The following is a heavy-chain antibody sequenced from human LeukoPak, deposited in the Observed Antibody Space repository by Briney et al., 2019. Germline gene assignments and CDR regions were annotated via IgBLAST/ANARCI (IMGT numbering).Heavy chain of an antibody. V-gene: IGHV4-59*08. CDR2: IYSTGST. Sequence: SETLSLTCTVSAASIRNNHWSWIRQPPGEGLEWIGYIYSTGSTSYNPSLKSRVTISIDTSKNQFSLNLTSVTAADTAVYYCARRFYYDGHHDSWGQGTLVTVSS. CDR3: ARRFYYDGHHDS. J-gene: IGHJ4*02. CDR1: AASIRNNH. D-gene: IGHD3-22*01.